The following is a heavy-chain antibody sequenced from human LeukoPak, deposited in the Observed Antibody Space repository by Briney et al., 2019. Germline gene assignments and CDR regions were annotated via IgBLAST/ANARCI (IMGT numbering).Heavy chain of an antibody. Sequence: ASVKVSCKASGYTFTGYYMHWVRQAPGQGLEWMGWINPNCGGTSYAQRFQGRVTMTRDPSISTAYMELSRLRSDDTAVYYCARTYSSSWRLEYFQHWGQGTLVTVSS. J-gene: IGHJ1*01. V-gene: IGHV1-2*02. D-gene: IGHD6-13*01. CDR3: ARTYSSSWRLEYFQH. CDR1: GYTFTGYY. CDR2: INPNCGGT.